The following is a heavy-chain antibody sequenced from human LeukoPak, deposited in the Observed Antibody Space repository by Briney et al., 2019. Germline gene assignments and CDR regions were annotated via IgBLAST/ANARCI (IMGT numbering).Heavy chain of an antibody. CDR2: INRDGST. V-gene: IGHV4-34*01. CDR3: ARRGMWIQWNFDF. D-gene: IGHD5-12*01. CDR1: SGPFNEYY. Sequence: SETLSLTCALESGPFNEYYWSCIRQSPGTGLEWIGEINRDGSTNYHTTLETRLTMSVDTTRKHVSLKMRSVTAADTAVYFCARRGMWIQWNFDFWGQGALVTVSS. J-gene: IGHJ4*02.